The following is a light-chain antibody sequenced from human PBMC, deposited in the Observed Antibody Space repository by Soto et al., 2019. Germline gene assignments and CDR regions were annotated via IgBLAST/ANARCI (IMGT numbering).Light chain of an antibody. J-gene: IGKJ3*01. CDR1: QSISSY. CDR2: AAS. Sequence: DIQMTQSPSSLSASVGDRVTITRRASQSISSYLNWYQQKPGKAPKLLIYAASSLQSGVPSRFSGSGSGTDFTLTISSLQPEDFATYYCQQSYSSFGPGTKVDIK. V-gene: IGKV1-39*01. CDR3: QQSYSS.